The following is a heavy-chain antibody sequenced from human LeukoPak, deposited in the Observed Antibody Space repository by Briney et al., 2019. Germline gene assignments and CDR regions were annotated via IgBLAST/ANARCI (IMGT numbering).Heavy chain of an antibody. J-gene: IGHJ6*02. CDR2: MNPNSGNT. CDR3: ARGAYYYGSGNYYGMDV. CDR1: GYTFTSYD. D-gene: IGHD3-10*01. Sequence: ASVKVSCKASGYTFTSYDINWVRQATGQGLEWMGWMNPNSGNTGYAQKFQGRVTMTRNTSISTAYMELSSLRSEDTAVYYCARGAYYYGSGNYYGMDVWAKGPRSPSP. V-gene: IGHV1-8*01.